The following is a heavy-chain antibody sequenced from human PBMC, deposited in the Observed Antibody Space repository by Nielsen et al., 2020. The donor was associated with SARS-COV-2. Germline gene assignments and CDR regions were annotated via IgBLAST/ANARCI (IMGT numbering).Heavy chain of an antibody. CDR3: ARVLLTRRIYCSGGSCYSGSFDY. V-gene: IGHV4-4*02. CDR2: IYHSGST. CDR1: GGSISSSNW. Sequence: SETLSLTCAVSGGSISSSNWWSWVRQPPGKGLEWIGEIYHSGSTNYNPSLKSRVTISVDKSKNQFSLKLSSVTAADTAVYYCARVLLTRRIYCSGGSCYSGSFDYWGQGTLVTVSS. D-gene: IGHD2-15*01. J-gene: IGHJ4*02.